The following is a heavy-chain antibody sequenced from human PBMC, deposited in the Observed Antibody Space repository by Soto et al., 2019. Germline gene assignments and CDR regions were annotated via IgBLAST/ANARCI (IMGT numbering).Heavy chain of an antibody. Sequence: PGESLKISCSASGFTFSSYAMHWVRQAPGKGLEYVSAISSNGGSTYYADSVKGRFTISRDNSKNTLYLQMSSLRAEDTAVYYCVNSRYSSGWSGLFDYWGQGTLVTVSS. CDR2: ISSNGGST. D-gene: IGHD6-19*01. V-gene: IGHV3-64D*06. CDR3: VNSRYSSGWSGLFDY. CDR1: GFTFSSYA. J-gene: IGHJ4*02.